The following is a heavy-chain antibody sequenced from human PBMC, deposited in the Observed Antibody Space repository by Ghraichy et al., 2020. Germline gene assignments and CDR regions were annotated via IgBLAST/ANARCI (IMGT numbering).Heavy chain of an antibody. V-gene: IGHV4-34*01. D-gene: IGHD6-19*01. Sequence: SETLSLTCAVYGGSFSGYYWSWIRQPPGKGLEWIGEINHSGSTNYNPSLKSRVTISVDTSKNQFSLKLSSVTASDTAVYYCAGGYRPGYSSGWYFLSGAFDIWGQGTMVTVSS. CDR1: GGSFSGYY. CDR2: INHSGST. CDR3: AGGYRPGYSSGWYFLSGAFDI. J-gene: IGHJ3*02.